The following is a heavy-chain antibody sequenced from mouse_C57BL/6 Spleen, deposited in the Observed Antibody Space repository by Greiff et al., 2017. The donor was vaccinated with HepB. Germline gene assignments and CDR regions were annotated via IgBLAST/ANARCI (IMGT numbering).Heavy chain of an antibody. CDR2: IYPGSGST. CDR3: AREGVYYYGSSTGY. J-gene: IGHJ2*01. CDR1: GYTFTSYW. V-gene: IGHV1-55*01. D-gene: IGHD1-1*01. Sequence: QVQLKQPGAELVKPGASVKMSCKASGYTFTSYWITWVKQRPGQGLEWIGDIYPGSGSTNYNEKFKSKATLTVDTSSSTAYMQLSSLTSEDSAVYYCAREGVYYYGSSTGYWGQGTTLTVSS.